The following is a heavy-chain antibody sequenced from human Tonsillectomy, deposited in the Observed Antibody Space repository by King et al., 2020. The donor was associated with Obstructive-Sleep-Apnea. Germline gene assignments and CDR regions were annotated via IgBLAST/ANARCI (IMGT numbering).Heavy chain of an antibody. J-gene: IGHJ5*02. CDR3: AREAPLGYCSTSTCLNWFDP. Sequence: VQLVESGGGLVQPGGSLRLSCEASGFTFSNYWMSWVRQAPGKGLEWVANIKQDGSEQYYVASVEGRFTISRDNAKNSLYLQMNSLRAEDTAVFYCAREAPLGYCSTSTCLNWFDPWGQGTLVTVSS. CDR2: IKQDGSEQ. CDR1: GFTFSNYW. V-gene: IGHV3-7*03. D-gene: IGHD2-2*01.